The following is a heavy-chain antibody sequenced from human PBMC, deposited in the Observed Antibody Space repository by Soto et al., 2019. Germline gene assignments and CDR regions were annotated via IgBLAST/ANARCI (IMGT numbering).Heavy chain of an antibody. V-gene: IGHV1-8*01. CDR3: GTSGYDGRPYYYYGMDV. Sequence: ASVKVSCKASGYTFTSYDINWVRQATGQGLEWMGWMNPDSGNTGYAQKFQGRVTMTRNTSISTAYMELSSLRSEDTAVYYCGTSGYDGRPYYYYGMDVWGQGTTVTVSS. CDR2: MNPDSGNT. D-gene: IGHD5-12*01. J-gene: IGHJ6*02. CDR1: GYTFTSYD.